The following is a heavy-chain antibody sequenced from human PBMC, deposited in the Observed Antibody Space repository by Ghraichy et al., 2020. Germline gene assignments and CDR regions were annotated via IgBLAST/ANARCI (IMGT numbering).Heavy chain of an antibody. CDR3: AKAPSGSYTIAFDY. CDR2: ISGSGGST. Sequence: GGSLRLSCAASGFTFSSYAMSWVRQAPGKGLEWVSAISGSGGSTYYADSVKGLFTISRDNSKNTLYLQMNSLRAEDTAVYYCAKAPSGSYTIAFDYWGQRTLVTVS. V-gene: IGHV3-23*01. D-gene: IGHD1-26*01. CDR1: GFTFSSYA. J-gene: IGHJ4*02.